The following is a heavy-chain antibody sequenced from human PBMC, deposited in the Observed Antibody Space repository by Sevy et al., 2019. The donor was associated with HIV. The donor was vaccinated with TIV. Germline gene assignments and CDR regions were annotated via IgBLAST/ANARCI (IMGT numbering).Heavy chain of an antibody. CDR3: AREGCTKPHDY. CDR1: GFTFSIYS. Sequence: GGSLRLSCAASGFTFSIYSMSWVHQAPGKGLEWVSTFSFGCGQINYADSVKGRFTISRDNSKNTLYLQMNSLSAEDTAVYYCAREGCTKPHDYWGQGTLVTVSS. J-gene: IGHJ4*02. D-gene: IGHD2-8*01. V-gene: IGHV3-23*01. CDR2: FSFGCGQI.